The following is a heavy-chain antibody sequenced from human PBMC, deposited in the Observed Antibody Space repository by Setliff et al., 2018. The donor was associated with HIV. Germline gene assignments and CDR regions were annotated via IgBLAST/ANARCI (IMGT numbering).Heavy chain of an antibody. J-gene: IGHJ5*02. CDR3: ARDSRSLVYNFWSGAFDP. CDR1: GFSFSSYW. D-gene: IGHD3-3*01. CDR2: INSDGNTI. V-gene: IGHV3-74*01. Sequence: GGSLRLSCAASGFSFSSYWMYWVRQAPGKGLVWVSRINSDGNTIYYADSVKGRFTISRDNAKNSLYLQMNSLRAEDTAVYYCARDSRSLVYNFWSGAFDPWGQGTLVTVSS.